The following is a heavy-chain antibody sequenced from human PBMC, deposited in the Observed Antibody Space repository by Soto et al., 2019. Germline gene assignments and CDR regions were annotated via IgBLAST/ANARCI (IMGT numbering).Heavy chain of an antibody. CDR3: AHSPGGILVAGRPFHV. Sequence: QITLKESGPPLVKPTQTLTLTCTFSGFSLSTSGVGVGWIRQPPGKALEWLAVIYWDDDKRYSPSLKSRLTITKDTSKNQVVLTMTTMDPVDTATYYCAHSPGGILVAGRPFHVWGQGTMVTVSS. J-gene: IGHJ3*01. D-gene: IGHD6-19*01. CDR1: GFSLSTSGVG. CDR2: IYWDDDK. V-gene: IGHV2-5*02.